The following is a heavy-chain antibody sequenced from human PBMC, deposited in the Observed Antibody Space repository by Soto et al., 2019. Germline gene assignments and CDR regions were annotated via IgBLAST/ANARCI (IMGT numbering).Heavy chain of an antibody. CDR2: IYHSGST. V-gene: IGHV4-4*02. D-gene: IGHD6-6*01. CDR3: AIQDYRSSTDASFRVNGYFDL. J-gene: IGHJ2*01. Sequence: QMQLQESGPGLVKPSGTLSLTCGVSGGSISSSKWWTWVRQPPGKGPEWIGEIYHSGSTNYNPSLTYRVAISLDKSNNHCSLTLPSGTAADTAVYYCAIQDYRSSTDASFRVNGYFDLWGRGILVTVSS. CDR1: GGSISSSKW.